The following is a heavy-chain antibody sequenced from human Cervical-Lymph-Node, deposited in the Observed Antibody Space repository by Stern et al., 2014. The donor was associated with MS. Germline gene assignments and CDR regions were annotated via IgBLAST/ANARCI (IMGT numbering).Heavy chain of an antibody. V-gene: IGHV3-21*01. D-gene: IGHD4-23*01. Sequence: VQLVESGGGLVKPGGSLRLSCAASGFTFSSYSMNWVRQAPGKGLEWVASISSGGSYIYYADSLKGRFTISRDKAKNSLYLQMNSLRAEDTAVYYCARGRGGNYRYYFDYWGQGTLVTVSS. CDR3: ARGRGGNYRYYFDY. J-gene: IGHJ4*02. CDR2: ISSGGSYI. CDR1: GFTFSSYS.